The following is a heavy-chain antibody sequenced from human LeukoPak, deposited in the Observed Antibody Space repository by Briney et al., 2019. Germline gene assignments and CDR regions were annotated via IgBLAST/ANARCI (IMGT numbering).Heavy chain of an antibody. J-gene: IGHJ4*02. CDR2: INPNSGGT. CDR3: ARDRLAAAGFGG. D-gene: IGHD6-13*01. Sequence: GASVKVSCTASGYTFTGYYIHWVRQAPGQGLEWMGRINPNSGGTNYAQKFQGTVTMTRDTSINTAYMELSRLTSDDTAVYYCARDRLAAAGFGGWGQGTLVTVSS. V-gene: IGHV1-2*06. CDR1: GYTFTGYY.